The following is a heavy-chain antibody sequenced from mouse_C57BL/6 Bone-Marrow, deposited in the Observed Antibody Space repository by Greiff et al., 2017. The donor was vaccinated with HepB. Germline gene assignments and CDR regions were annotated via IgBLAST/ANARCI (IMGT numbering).Heavy chain of an antibody. Sequence: VQLQQSGPELVKPGASVKMSCKASGYTFTDYNMHWVKQSHGKSLEWIGYINPNNGGTSYNQKFKGKATLTVNKSSSTAYMELRSLTSEDSAVYYCARGKYYGSSYWYFDVWGTGTTVTVSS. CDR1: GYTFTDYN. V-gene: IGHV1-22*01. CDR3: ARGKYYGSSYWYFDV. D-gene: IGHD1-1*01. CDR2: INPNNGGT. J-gene: IGHJ1*03.